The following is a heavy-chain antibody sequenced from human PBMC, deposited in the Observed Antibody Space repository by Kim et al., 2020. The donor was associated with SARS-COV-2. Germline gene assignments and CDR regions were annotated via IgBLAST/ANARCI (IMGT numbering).Heavy chain of an antibody. CDR2: IDPSDSYT. CDR3: VRLEYYDILTGEKPYYFDY. J-gene: IGHJ4*02. CDR1: GYSFTSYW. D-gene: IGHD3-9*01. V-gene: IGHV5-10-1*01. Sequence: GESLKISCKGSGYSFTSYWISWVRQMPGKGLEWMGRIDPSDSYTNYSPSFQGHVTISADKSISTAYLQWSSLKASDTAMYYCVRLEYYDILTGEKPYYFDYWGQGTLVTVSS.